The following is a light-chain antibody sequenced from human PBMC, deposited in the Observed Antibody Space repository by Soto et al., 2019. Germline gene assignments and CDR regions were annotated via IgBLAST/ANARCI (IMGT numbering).Light chain of an antibody. CDR1: QSLLHSNGYKY. CDR3: MQALQTPFT. CDR2: LGS. V-gene: IGKV2-28*01. J-gene: IGKJ5*01. Sequence: DIVMTQSPLSLPVTPGEPASISCRSSQSLLHSNGYKYLDWYLQKPGQSPQLLIYLGSNRASGVPDRFSGSGSGTDFTLKISRVEAEDVGVYYCMQALQTPFTFGHGTRLEIK.